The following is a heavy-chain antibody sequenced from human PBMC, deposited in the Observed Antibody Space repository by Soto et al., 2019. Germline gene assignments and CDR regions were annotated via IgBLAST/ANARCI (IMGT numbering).Heavy chain of an antibody. J-gene: IGHJ5*02. D-gene: IGHD6-13*01. V-gene: IGHV4-39*01. CDR2: IYYSGST. Sequence: SETLSLTCTVSGGSISSSSYYWGWIRQPPGKGLEWIGSIYYSGSTYYNPSLKSRVTISVDTSKNQFSLKLSSVTAADTAVYYCARKIAAAGTFRGGADRWFDPWGQGTLVTVSS. CDR1: GGSISSSSYY. CDR3: ARKIAAAGTFRGGADRWFDP.